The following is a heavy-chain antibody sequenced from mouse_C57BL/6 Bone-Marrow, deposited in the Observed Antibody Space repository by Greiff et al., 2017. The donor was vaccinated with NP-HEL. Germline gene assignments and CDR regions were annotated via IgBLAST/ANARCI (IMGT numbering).Heavy chain of an antibody. Sequence: VQLQQSGAELMTPFSSFPLSFISPVSPFPGSWIAWVTPRPGHGLEWLGEILPVLFLPHYNEKFKGKATFTADPSSNTAYMQLSSLTTEDSAIYYCARGLVYYDYDGGVYYAMDYGGQGTSVTVSA. D-gene: IGHD2-4*01. CDR3: ARGLVYYDYDGGVYYAMDY. CDR1: VSPFPGSW. CDR2: ILPVLFLP. V-gene: IGHV1-9*01. J-gene: IGHJ4*01.